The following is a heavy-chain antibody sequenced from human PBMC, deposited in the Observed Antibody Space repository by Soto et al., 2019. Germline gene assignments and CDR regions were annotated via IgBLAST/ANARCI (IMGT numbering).Heavy chain of an antibody. V-gene: IGHV3-33*01. J-gene: IGHJ6*02. D-gene: IGHD2-2*02. CDR1: GFTFSSYG. Sequence: PGGSLRLSCAASGFTFSSYGMHWVRQAPGKGLEWVAVIWYDGSNKYYADSVKGRFTISRDNSKNTLYLQMNSLRAEDTAVYYCARVRGYQLIYRVYYYYYGMDVWGQGTTVTVSS. CDR3: ARVRGYQLIYRVYYYYYGMDV. CDR2: IWYDGSNK.